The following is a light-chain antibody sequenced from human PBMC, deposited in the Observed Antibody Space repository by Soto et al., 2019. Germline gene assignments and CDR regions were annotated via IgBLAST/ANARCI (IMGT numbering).Light chain of an antibody. V-gene: IGKV1-33*01. Sequence: DIQMTQSPSSLSASVGDRVTLTCQASQDIRYFLNWYQQKPGKAPKLLIYDASNLEIGVPSRFSGGGSGTEFTFTSTSLQPEDVATYYCQQYDSLLYTFGQGTKVEI. CDR3: QQYDSLLYT. J-gene: IGKJ2*01. CDR1: QDIRYF. CDR2: DAS.